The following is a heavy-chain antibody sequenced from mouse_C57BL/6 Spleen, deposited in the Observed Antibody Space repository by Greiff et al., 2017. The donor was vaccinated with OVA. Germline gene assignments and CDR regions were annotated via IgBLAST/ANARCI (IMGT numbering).Heavy chain of an antibody. CDR1: GYTFTSYW. Sequence: QVQLQQPGAELVKPGASVKLSCKASGYTFTSYWMQWVKQRPGQGLEWIGEIDPSDSYTNYNQKFKGKATLTVDTSSSTAYMQLSSLTSEDSAVYYGARRDGSSHWYFDVWGTGTTVTVSS. J-gene: IGHJ1*03. CDR3: ARRDGSSHWYFDV. V-gene: IGHV1-50*01. D-gene: IGHD1-1*01. CDR2: IDPSDSYT.